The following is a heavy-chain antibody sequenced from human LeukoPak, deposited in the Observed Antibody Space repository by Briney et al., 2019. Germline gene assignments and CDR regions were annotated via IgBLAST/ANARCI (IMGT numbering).Heavy chain of an antibody. D-gene: IGHD2-2*01. V-gene: IGHV4-34*01. CDR2: INHSGST. Sequence: PSETLSLTCAVYGGSFSGYYWSWIRQPPGKGLEWIGEINHSGSTNYNPSLKSRVTISVDTSKNQFSLKLSSVTAADTAVYYCARGNVSLSVSVPAARMRLDYWGQRSLVTVSS. CDR1: GGSFSGYY. J-gene: IGHJ4*02. CDR3: ARGNVSLSVSVPAARMRLDY.